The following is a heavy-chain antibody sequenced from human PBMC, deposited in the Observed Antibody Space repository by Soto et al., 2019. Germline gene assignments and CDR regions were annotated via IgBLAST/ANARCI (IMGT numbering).Heavy chain of an antibody. CDR3: ASGGYCSGGSCYSSWFDP. CDR2: INAGNGNT. D-gene: IGHD2-15*01. CDR1: GYTFTSYA. V-gene: IGHV1-3*01. Sequence: ASVKVSCKASGYTFTSYAMHWVRQAAGQRLEWMGWINAGNGNTKYSQKFQGRVTITRDTSASTAYMELSSLRSEDTAVYYCASGGYCSGGSCYSSWFDPWGQGTLVTVSS. J-gene: IGHJ5*02.